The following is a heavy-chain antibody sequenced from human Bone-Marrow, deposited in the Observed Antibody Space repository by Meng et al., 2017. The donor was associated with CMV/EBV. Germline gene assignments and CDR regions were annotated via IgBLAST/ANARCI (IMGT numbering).Heavy chain of an antibody. J-gene: IGHJ6*02. Sequence: ASVKVSCKASGNTFMRYEITWERQATGQGLQWMGWTTPNSGNTDSAQKFRGRVTMTRNTSINTVHMGLNSLRSEDTAVYYCASLPRHRYYYYYGMDVWGQGTTVTVSS. CDR3: ASLPRHRYYYYYGMDV. CDR1: GNTFMRYE. CDR2: TTPNSGNT. V-gene: IGHV1-8*01.